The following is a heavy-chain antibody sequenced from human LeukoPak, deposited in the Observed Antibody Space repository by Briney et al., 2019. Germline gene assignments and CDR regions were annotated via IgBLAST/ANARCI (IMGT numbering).Heavy chain of an antibody. CDR2: INHSGST. CDR1: GGSISSDDYY. V-gene: IGHV4-30-4*01. Sequence: SQTLSLTCTVSGGSISSDDYYWSWIRQPPGKGLEWIGEINHSGSTNYNPSLKSRVTISVDTSKYQFSLKLSSVTAADTAVYYCASTPSGVSIAARPVYYYYMDVWGKGTTVTVSS. J-gene: IGHJ6*03. CDR3: ASTPSGVSIAARPVYYYYMDV. D-gene: IGHD6-6*01.